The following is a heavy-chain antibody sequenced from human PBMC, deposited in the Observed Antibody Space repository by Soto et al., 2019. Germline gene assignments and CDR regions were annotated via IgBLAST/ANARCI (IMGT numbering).Heavy chain of an antibody. CDR1: GYALASCD. V-gene: IGHV1-8*01. Sequence: ASVKASWKASGYALASCDMRSVRQATGQGLEWMGXMXPXXXNXGXAXKXXXXVTMTRNTSISTAYMELSRLRSEDTAVYYCARGTSSGYHRRVFDYWGQGTLVTVSS. J-gene: IGHJ4*02. CDR2: MXPXXXNX. CDR3: ARGTSSGYHRRVFDY. D-gene: IGHD3-22*01.